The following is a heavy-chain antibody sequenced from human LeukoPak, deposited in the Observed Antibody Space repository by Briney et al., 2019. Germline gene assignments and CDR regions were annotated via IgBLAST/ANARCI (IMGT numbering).Heavy chain of an antibody. J-gene: IGHJ5*02. CDR1: GGTFSSYA. V-gene: IGHV1-69*13. Sequence: SVKLSCKASGGTFSSYAISWVRQAPGQGLEWMGGIIPIFGTANYAQKFQGRVTITADESTSTAYMELSSLRSEDTAVYYCARITMVRGVPGEFDPWGQGTLVTVSS. CDR3: ARITMVRGVPGEFDP. CDR2: IIPIFGTA. D-gene: IGHD3-10*01.